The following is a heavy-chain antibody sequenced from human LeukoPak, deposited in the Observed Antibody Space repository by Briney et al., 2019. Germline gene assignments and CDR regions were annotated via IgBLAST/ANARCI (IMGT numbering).Heavy chain of an antibody. CDR1: GGSFSGYY. CDR2: INHSGST. J-gene: IGHJ4*02. D-gene: IGHD3-22*01. Sequence: KPSETLSLTCAVYGGSFSGYYWSWIRQPPGKGLEWIGEINHSGSTNYNPSLKSRVTISVDTSKNQFSLKLSSVTAADTAVYYCARANPDSSGYQIDYWGQGTLVTVSS. V-gene: IGHV4-34*01. CDR3: ARANPDSSGYQIDY.